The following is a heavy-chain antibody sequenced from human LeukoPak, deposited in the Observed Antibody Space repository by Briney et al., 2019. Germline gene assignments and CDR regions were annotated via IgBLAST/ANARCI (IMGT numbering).Heavy chain of an antibody. D-gene: IGHD4-17*01. J-gene: IGHJ4*02. CDR1: GGTFSSYA. CDR3: ARAGSTVTTFFGDY. Sequence: SVQVSCEASGGTFSSYAISWVRQAPGQGLEWMGGIIPIFGTANYAQKFQGRVTITADESTSTAYMELSSLRSEDTAVYYCARAGSTVTTFFGDYWGQGTLVTVSS. CDR2: IIPIFGTA. V-gene: IGHV1-69*01.